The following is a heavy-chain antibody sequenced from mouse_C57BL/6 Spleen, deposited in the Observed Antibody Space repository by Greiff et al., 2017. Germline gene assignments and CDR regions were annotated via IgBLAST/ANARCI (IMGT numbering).Heavy chain of an antibody. D-gene: IGHD1-1*01. CDR3: AREGDYYGSTYFDY. CDR2: IYPSDSET. CDR1: GYTFTSYW. Sequence: VQLQQPGAELVRPGSSVKLSCKASGYTFTSYWMDWVKQRPGQGLEWIGNIYPSDSETHYNQKFKDKATLTVDKSSSTAYMQLSSLTSEDSAVYYCAREGDYYGSTYFDYWGQGTTLTVSS. V-gene: IGHV1-61*01. J-gene: IGHJ2*01.